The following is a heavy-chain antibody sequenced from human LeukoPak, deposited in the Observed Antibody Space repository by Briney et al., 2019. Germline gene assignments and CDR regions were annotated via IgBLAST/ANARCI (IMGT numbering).Heavy chain of an antibody. D-gene: IGHD1-26*01. CDR2: IYYSGST. V-gene: IGHV4-39*01. Sequence: SETLSLTCTVSGGSISSGSYYWGWIRQPPGKGLEWIGSIYYSGSTYYNPSLKSRVTISVDTSKNQFSLKLSSVTAADTAVYYCARHEAIGSGGYYYYYGMDVWGQGTTVTVSS. CDR1: GGSISSGSYY. CDR3: ARHEAIGSGGYYYYYGMDV. J-gene: IGHJ6*02.